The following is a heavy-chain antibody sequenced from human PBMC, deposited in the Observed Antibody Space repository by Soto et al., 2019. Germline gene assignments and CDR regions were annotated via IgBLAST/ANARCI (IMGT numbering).Heavy chain of an antibody. CDR3: ARSLLGDYYDSDGLDN. J-gene: IGHJ4*02. CDR2: IIPIFDTT. CDR1: GGPYSKYS. D-gene: IGHD3-22*01. V-gene: IGHV1-69*08. Sequence: QVQLVQSGTEVKKPWSSVTVSCKASGGPYSKYSISGVRQAPGQGLEGVGRIIPIFDTTNYAQQFQGRATITADKSTSTVYMDLSSLKSEDTAVYYCARSLLGDYYDSDGLDNWGQGTLVTVSS.